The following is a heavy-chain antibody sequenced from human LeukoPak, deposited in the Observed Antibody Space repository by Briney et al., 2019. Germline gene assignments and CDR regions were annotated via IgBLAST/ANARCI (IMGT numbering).Heavy chain of an antibody. V-gene: IGHV4-59*02. J-gene: IGHJ4*02. CDR1: GGSVSSYY. Sequence: SETLSLTCTVSGGSVSSYYWSWIRQPPGKGLEWIGSIYYSGSTNYNPSLKSRVTISVDTSKNQFSLKLSSVTAADTAVYYCARGDYVWGSFDYWGQGTLVTVSS. CDR2: IYYSGST. D-gene: IGHD3-16*01. CDR3: ARGDYVWGSFDY.